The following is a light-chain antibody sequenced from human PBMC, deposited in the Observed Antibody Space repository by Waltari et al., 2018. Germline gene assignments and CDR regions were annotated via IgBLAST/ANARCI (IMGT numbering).Light chain of an antibody. V-gene: IGKV3-15*01. CDR2: DAS. Sequence: EILMTQSPATLSVSPGERATLSCRASQSVSSTLAWYQQKPGQAPRLLIYDASTRATGIPARFRGSGSGTEFTLTISSLQSEDFAVYYCQQYSNWYTFGQGTKLEIK. CDR1: QSVSST. J-gene: IGKJ2*01. CDR3: QQYSNWYT.